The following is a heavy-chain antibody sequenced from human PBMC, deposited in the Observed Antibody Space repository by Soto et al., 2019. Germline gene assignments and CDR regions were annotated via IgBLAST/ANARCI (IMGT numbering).Heavy chain of an antibody. Sequence: ASVKVSCKASGYTFTGYYMHCVRQAPGQGLEWMGWINPNSGGTNYAQKFQGWVTMTRDTSISTAYMELSRLRSDDTAVYYCARGGTYSSSWYFSSLNWFDPWGQGTLVTVSS. CDR1: GYTFTGYY. V-gene: IGHV1-2*04. CDR3: ARGGTYSSSWYFSSLNWFDP. J-gene: IGHJ5*02. CDR2: INPNSGGT. D-gene: IGHD6-13*01.